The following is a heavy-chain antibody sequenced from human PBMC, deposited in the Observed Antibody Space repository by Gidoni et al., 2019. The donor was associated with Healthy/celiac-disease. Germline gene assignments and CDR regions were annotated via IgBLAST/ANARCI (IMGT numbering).Heavy chain of an antibody. Sequence: QVQLVESGGGVVQPGRSLRLSCAASGFTFSSYGMHWVRQAPGKGLEWVAVIWYDGSNKYYADSVKGRFTISRDNSKNTLYLQMNSLRAEDTAVYYCARDGGRYCSGGSCYRYNWFDPWGQGTLVTVSS. CDR3: ARDGGRYCSGGSCYRYNWFDP. CDR2: IWYDGSNK. J-gene: IGHJ5*02. V-gene: IGHV3-33*01. CDR1: GFTFSSYG. D-gene: IGHD2-15*01.